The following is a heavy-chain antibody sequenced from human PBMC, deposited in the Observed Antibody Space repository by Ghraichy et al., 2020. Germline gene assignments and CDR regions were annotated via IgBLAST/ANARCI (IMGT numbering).Heavy chain of an antibody. J-gene: IGHJ4*01. CDR3: ARDMSGAARGLHFDY. CDR1: GGSFSTRHW. Sequence: SETLSLTCDVSGGSFSTRHWWSWVRQTPEKGLEWIGEILYNGNTNYDPSLKSRVTVSLDRSNNQFSLKLSSVTAADTAVYYCARDMSGAARGLHFDYWGQGSLVTVSS. CDR2: ILYNGNT. D-gene: IGHD6-6*01. V-gene: IGHV4/OR15-8*02.